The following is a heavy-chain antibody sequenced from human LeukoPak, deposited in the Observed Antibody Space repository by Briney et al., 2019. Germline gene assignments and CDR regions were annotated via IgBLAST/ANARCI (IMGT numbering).Heavy chain of an antibody. D-gene: IGHD2-21*02. CDR3: ARGLDVVVTANWFDP. CDR2: IYYSGST. J-gene: IGHJ5*02. CDR1: GGSISSGGYY. V-gene: IGHV4-31*03. Sequence: PSETLSLTCTVSGGSISSGGYYWSWIRQHPGKGLEWIGYIYYSGSTYYNPSLKSRVTISVDTSKNQFSLKLSSVTAADTAVYYCARGLDVVVTANWFDPWGQGTLVTVSS.